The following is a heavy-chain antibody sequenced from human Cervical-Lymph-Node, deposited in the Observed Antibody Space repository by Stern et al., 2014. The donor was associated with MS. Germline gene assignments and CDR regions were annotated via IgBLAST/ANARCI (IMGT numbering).Heavy chain of an antibody. D-gene: IGHD6-19*01. CDR3: ARDSGRSGWYDDFDY. V-gene: IGHV1-2*02. Sequence: QVQLVQSGAEVKKPGASVKVSCKTSGYTFTAKYLHWIRQAPGQGLEWMGWINPNSDGTKYAHNLQGRVTMTSDRSIPTAYRELSSLRSDDAAAFFCARDSGRSGWYDDFDYWGQGTLVVVSP. CDR2: INPNSDGT. CDR1: GYTFTAKY. J-gene: IGHJ4*02.